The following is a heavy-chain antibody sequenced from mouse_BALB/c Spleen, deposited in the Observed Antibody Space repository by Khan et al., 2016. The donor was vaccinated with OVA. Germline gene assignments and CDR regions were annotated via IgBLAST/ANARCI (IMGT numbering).Heavy chain of an antibody. V-gene: IGHV2-6-1*01. D-gene: IGHD2-10*01. CDR2: IWSDGST. J-gene: IGHJ4*01. Sequence: QMQLEESGPGLVAPSQSLSITCTISGFSFTNYGIHWVRQPPGKGLEWLVVIWSDGSTSYNSALKSRLSISRDNSKSQVFLRMNSLQTDDTAMYYCARQPYFHYYMMDYWGQGTSGIVSS. CDR1: GFSFTNYG. CDR3: ARQPYFHYYMMDY.